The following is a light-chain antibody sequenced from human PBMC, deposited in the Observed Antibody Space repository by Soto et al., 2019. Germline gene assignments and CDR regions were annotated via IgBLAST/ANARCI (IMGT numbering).Light chain of an antibody. V-gene: IGKV3-15*01. J-gene: IGKJ2*01. CDR3: QQYNNWPYT. Sequence: EIVMTQSPALLSVSPGERVTLSCRASQSVSRNFAWYRQKPGQAPTLLIYGASTRATGIPARFSGSGSGTEVTLTISSLQSEDFAVYYCQQYNNWPYTFGQGTKLEIK. CDR1: QSVSRN. CDR2: GAS.